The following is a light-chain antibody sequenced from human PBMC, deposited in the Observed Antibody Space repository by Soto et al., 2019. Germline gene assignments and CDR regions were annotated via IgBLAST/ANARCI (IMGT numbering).Light chain of an antibody. Sequence: EIVLTQSPATLSLSPGERATLSCRASQSVSSYLAWYQQKPGQAPRLLIYDASNRATGIPARFSGSGSGTDFNLTISSLEPEDFAVYYCQQRSNWAWTFGQGTKVEIK. CDR3: QQRSNWAWT. CDR2: DAS. CDR1: QSVSSY. J-gene: IGKJ1*01. V-gene: IGKV3-11*01.